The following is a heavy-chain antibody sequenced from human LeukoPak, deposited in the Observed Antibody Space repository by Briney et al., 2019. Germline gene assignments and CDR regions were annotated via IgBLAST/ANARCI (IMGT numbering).Heavy chain of an antibody. J-gene: IGHJ5*02. Sequence: GRSLTLSCAASGFTFDDYAMHWVRQAPGKGLEWVSGISWNSGSIGYTDSVKGRFTISRDNAKNSLYLQMNSLRAEDTALYYCAKDIGRYYYDSSGYYYPWGQGTLVTVSS. CDR1: GFTFDDYA. CDR2: ISWNSGSI. V-gene: IGHV3-9*01. CDR3: AKDIGRYYYDSSGYYYP. D-gene: IGHD3-22*01.